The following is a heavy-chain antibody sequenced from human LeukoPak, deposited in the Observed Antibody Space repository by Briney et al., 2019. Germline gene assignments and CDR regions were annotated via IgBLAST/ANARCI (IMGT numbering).Heavy chain of an antibody. V-gene: IGHV1-69*05. J-gene: IGHJ4*02. CDR3: ARAWGYFDWLYGY. D-gene: IGHD3-9*01. CDR2: IIPIFGTA. CDR1: GGTFSSYA. Sequence: SVKVPCKASGGTFSSYAISWVRQAPGQGLEWMGGIIPIFGTANYAQKFQGRVTITTDESTSTAYMELSSLRSEDTAVYYCARAWGYFDWLYGYWGQGTLVTVSS.